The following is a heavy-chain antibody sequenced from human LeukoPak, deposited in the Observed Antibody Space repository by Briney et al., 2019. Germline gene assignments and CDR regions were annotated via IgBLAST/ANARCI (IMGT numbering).Heavy chain of an antibody. CDR3: AIRSSSSPASDYYYMDV. V-gene: IGHV4-4*09. D-gene: IGHD6-13*01. J-gene: IGHJ6*03. CDR1: GGSISSYY. CDR2: IYTSGST. Sequence: SETLSLTCTVSGGSISSYYWSWIRQPPGKGLEWIGYIYTSGSTNYNPSLKSRVTISVDTSKNQFSLKLSSVTAADTAVYYCAIRSSSSPASDYYYMDVWGKGTTVTVSS.